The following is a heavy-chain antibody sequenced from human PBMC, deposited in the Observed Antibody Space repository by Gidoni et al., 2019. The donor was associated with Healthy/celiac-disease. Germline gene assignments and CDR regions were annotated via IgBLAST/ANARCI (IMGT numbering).Heavy chain of an antibody. V-gene: IGHV3-23*01. CDR3: AKDQNSGWD. J-gene: IGHJ4*02. CDR1: GFTFSSYA. D-gene: IGHD6-19*01. Sequence: EVQLLESGGGLLQPGGSLCLSCAASGFTFSSYAMSWVRQAPGQGLEWVSASSGSGGRTYYADSVKGRFTISRDNSKNTLYLQMNSLRAEDTAVYYCAKDQNSGWDWGQGTLVTVSS. CDR2: SSGSGGRT.